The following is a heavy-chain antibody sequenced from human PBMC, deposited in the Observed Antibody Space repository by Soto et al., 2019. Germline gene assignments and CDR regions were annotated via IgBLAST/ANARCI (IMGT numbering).Heavy chain of an antibody. D-gene: IGHD2-15*01. CDR3: AKDPDLDIVVVVAATGWFDP. CDR2: ISGSGGST. J-gene: IGHJ5*02. V-gene: IGHV3-23*01. CDR1: GFTFTSYA. Sequence: GGSLRLSCAASGFTFTSYAMSWVRQAPGKGLEWVSAISGSGGSTYYADSVKGRFTISRDNSKNTLYLQMNSLRAEDTAVYYCAKDPDLDIVVVVAATGWFDPWGQGTLVTVSS.